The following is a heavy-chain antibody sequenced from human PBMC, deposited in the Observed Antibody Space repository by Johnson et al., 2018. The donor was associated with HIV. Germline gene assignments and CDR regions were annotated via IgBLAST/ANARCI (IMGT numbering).Heavy chain of an antibody. J-gene: IGHJ3*02. CDR1: GFTFITYW. CDR2: IKQDGSEK. Sequence: VQLVESGGGLVQPGGSLRLSCAASGFTFITYWMSWVRQAPGKGLEWVANIKQDGSEKYYVGSVKGRFTISRDNSKKTMYLQMNSLRSEDTAVDYCVRDHEYGVTWGWAFDIWGQGTKVTVSS. CDR3: VRDHEYGVTWGWAFDI. D-gene: IGHD2/OR15-2a*01. V-gene: IGHV3-7*03.